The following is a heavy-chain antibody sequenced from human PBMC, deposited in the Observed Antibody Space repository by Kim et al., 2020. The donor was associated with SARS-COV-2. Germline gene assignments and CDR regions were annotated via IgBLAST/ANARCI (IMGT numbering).Heavy chain of an antibody. J-gene: IGHJ4*02. CDR2: ISGSGGST. Sequence: GGSLRLSCAASGFTFSSYAMSWVRQAPGKGLEWVSAISGSGGSTYYADSVKGRFTISRDNSKNTLYLQMNSLRAEDTAVYYCAKEGERRVVAATNFDYWGQGTLVTVSS. D-gene: IGHD2-15*01. CDR1: GFTFSSYA. V-gene: IGHV3-23*01. CDR3: AKEGERRVVAATNFDY.